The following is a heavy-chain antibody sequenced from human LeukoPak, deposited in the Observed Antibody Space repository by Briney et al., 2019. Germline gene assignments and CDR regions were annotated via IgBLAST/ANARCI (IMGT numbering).Heavy chain of an antibody. CDR1: GYTLTDYG. CDR3: ARDWIRVAGTFDY. V-gene: IGHV1-18*01. CDR2: ISPYNGNT. D-gene: IGHD6-19*01. J-gene: IGHJ4*02. Sequence: ASVKVSCKAFGYTLTDYGITWVRQAPGQGLEWMGWISPYNGNTNYAQKVQGKVTITSDKSTSTAYMELRSLRSDDAAVYYCARDWIRVAGTFDYWGQGTLVTVSS.